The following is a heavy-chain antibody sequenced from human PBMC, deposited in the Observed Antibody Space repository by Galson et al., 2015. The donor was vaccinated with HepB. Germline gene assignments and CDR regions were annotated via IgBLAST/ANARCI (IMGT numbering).Heavy chain of an antibody. CDR3: VGHGANDILTGFYPY. Sequence: SLRLSCAASGLTFSDYAMSWVRQAPGKGLEWVSGVSGSGGSTYYRDSVKGRLTVSRDNSKNTLFLQMNSLRAEDTAEYYCVGHGANDILTGFYPYWGQGTLVTVSS. CDR2: VSGSGGST. V-gene: IGHV3-23*01. D-gene: IGHD3-9*01. CDR1: GLTFSDYA. J-gene: IGHJ4*02.